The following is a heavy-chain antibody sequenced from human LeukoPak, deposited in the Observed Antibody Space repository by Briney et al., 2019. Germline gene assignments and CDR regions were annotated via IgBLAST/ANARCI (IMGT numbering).Heavy chain of an antibody. Sequence: ASVKVSCKASGYTFTGYYMHWVRQAPGQGLEWMGWINPNSGGTNYAQKFQGRVTMTRDTSISTAYMELSRLRSDDTAVYYCARLPDYGDYDLEYYFDYWGQGTLVTVSS. J-gene: IGHJ4*02. CDR3: ARLPDYGDYDLEYYFDY. CDR2: INPNSGGT. V-gene: IGHV1-2*02. D-gene: IGHD4-17*01. CDR1: GYTFTGYY.